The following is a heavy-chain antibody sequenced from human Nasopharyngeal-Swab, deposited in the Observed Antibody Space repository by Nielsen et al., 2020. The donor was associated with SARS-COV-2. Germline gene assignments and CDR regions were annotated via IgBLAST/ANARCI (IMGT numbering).Heavy chain of an antibody. CDR1: GFTFSSYA. CDR2: ISYDGSNK. D-gene: IGHD6-6*01. V-gene: IGHV3-30-3*01. Sequence: GESLKISCAASGFTFSSYAMHWVRQAPGKGLEWVAVISYDGSNKYYADSVKGRFTISRDNSKNTLYLQMNSLRAEDTAVYYCARVQQLVLDYWGQGTLVTVSP. CDR3: ARVQQLVLDY. J-gene: IGHJ4*02.